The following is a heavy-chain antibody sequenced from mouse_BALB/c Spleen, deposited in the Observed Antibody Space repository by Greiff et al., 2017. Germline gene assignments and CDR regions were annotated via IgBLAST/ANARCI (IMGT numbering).Heavy chain of an antibody. D-gene: IGHD2-3*01. CDR1: GYSITSGYY. Sequence: EVKLMESGPGLVKPSQSLSLTCSVTGYSITSGYYWNWIRQFPGNKLEWMGYISYDGSNNYNPSLKNRISITCDTSKNQFFLKLNSVTTEDTATYYCARRAGWAFDYWGQGTTLTVSS. CDR2: ISYDGSN. J-gene: IGHJ2*01. CDR3: ARRAGWAFDY. V-gene: IGHV3-6*02.